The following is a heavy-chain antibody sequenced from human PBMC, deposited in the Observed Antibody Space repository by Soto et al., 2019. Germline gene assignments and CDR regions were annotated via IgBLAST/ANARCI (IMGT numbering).Heavy chain of an antibody. CDR3: AKDTIRSSSTAY. CDR1: GFTFSSNY. Sequence: GSLRLSCAASGFTFSSNYMSWVRQAPGKGLEWVSVIYSGGSTYYADSVKGRFTISRDNSKNTLYLQMNSLRAEDTAVYYCAKDTIRSSSTAYWGQGTLVTVSS. V-gene: IGHV3-53*01. J-gene: IGHJ4*02. D-gene: IGHD6-6*01. CDR2: IYSGGST.